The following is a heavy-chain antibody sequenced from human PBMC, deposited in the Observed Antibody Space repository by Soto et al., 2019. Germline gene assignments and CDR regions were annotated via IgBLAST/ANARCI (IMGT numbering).Heavy chain of an antibody. V-gene: IGHV3-21*01. CDR2: ISSSSSYI. CDR3: ARSGYCSGSSCYSDY. J-gene: IGHJ4*02. D-gene: IGHD2-15*01. Sequence: VGSLRLSCAASGFSFSNYNMNWFRQAPGKGLEWVSYISSSSSYIYYADPVKGRFTISRDNAKNSLYLQMNSLRAEDTALYYCARSGYCSGSSCYSDYWGLGTLVTVSS. CDR1: GFSFSNYN.